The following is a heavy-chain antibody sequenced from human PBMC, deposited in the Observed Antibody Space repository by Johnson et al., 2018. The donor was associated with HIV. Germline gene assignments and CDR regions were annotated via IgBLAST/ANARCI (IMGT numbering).Heavy chain of an antibody. V-gene: IGHV3-74*01. Sequence: EMQLVESGGGLVQPGGSLRLSCAASGFTFSSHWMHWVRQPPGKGLVWVSRINSDGSSTSYADSVKGRFTISRDNAKNTLYLQMNSLRVEDTAVYYCARAIDQGYSSGWSSDVYDIWGQGTMVTVSS. D-gene: IGHD6-19*01. J-gene: IGHJ3*02. CDR2: INSDGSST. CDR1: GFTFSSHW. CDR3: ARAIDQGYSSGWSSDVYDI.